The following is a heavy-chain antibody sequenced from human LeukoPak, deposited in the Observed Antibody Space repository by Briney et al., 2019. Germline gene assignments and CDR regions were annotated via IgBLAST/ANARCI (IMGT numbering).Heavy chain of an antibody. D-gene: IGHD2-2*01. V-gene: IGHV3-23*01. CDR3: AKRDYCSSTSCHDAFDI. Sequence: GGSLRLSCAASGFTFSSYAMSWVRQAPGKGLEWVSAISGSGGSTYYADSVKGRFTISRDNSKNTLYLQMNSLRAEDTAVYYCAKRDYCSSTSCHDAFDIWGQGTMVTASS. CDR2: ISGSGGST. CDR1: GFTFSSYA. J-gene: IGHJ3*02.